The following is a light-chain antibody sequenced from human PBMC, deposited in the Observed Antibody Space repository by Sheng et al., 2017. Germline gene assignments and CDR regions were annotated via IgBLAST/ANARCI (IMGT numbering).Light chain of an antibody. Sequence: EIVLTQSPATLSLSPGERATLSCRASQSLSSFLAWYQQKPGQAPRLLIYDASNRATGVPARFSGSGSGTDFTLTISSLEPEDFASYYCQQRYNWPLTFGQGTRLEIK. CDR1: QSLSSF. V-gene: IGKV3-11*01. CDR2: DAS. CDR3: QQRYNWPLT. J-gene: IGKJ5*01.